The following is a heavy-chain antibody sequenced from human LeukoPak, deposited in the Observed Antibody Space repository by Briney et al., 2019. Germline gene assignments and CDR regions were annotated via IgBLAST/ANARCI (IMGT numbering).Heavy chain of an antibody. V-gene: IGHV3-30-3*01. J-gene: IGHJ4*02. CDR1: GFRSSSYD. D-gene: IGHD3-10*01. CDR3: TRDMIRGVPDYIDY. Sequence: GGSLRLSCAATGFRSSSYDMHWVRQAPGKGLEWVAAISAEGDIQIYLDSVMGRFTISRDNSKSTLYLQMNSLRIEDTGFYYCTRDMIRGVPDYIDYWGQGTLVTVSS. CDR2: ISAEGDIQ.